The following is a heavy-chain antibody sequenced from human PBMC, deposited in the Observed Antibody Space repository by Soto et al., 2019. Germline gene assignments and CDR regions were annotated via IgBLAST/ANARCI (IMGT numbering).Heavy chain of an antibody. J-gene: IGHJ6*03. V-gene: IGHV3-48*01. Sequence: EVQLVESGGSLVQPGGSLRLSCAASGFTFRSYNMNWVRQAPGKGLEWVSYISSSGSTIYYADSVQGRFTISRDNAKNSRSLQMNSLRAEDTAVYYWASDSDRTAYYYMDVWGKGTTVTVSS. CDR1: GFTFRSYN. CDR2: ISSSGSTI. D-gene: IGHD1-1*01. CDR3: ASDSDRTAYYYMDV.